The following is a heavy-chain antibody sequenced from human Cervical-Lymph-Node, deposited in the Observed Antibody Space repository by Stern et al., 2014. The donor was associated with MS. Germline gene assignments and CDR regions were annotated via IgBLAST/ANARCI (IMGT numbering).Heavy chain of an antibody. CDR1: GYRFTNYW. J-gene: IGHJ3*01. CDR3: ARHRGQSSERWQHFLVSLAAFNL. V-gene: IGHV5-51*01. CDR2: IYPGDSDT. D-gene: IGHD5-24*01. Sequence: VQLEESGAEVKKSGESLKISCKGSGYRFTNYWIGWVRQMPGKGLEWMGLIYPGDSDTRYRPAFEGHVTMSADKSIDTAYLQLSSLKASDSAMYYCARHRGQSSERWQHFLVSLAAFNLWGQGTMVTVSS.